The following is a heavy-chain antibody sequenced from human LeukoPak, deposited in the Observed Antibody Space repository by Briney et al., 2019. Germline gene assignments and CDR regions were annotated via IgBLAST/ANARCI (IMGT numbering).Heavy chain of an antibody. CDR1: GGSISSYY. V-gene: IGHV4-59*08. D-gene: IGHD3-9*01. J-gene: IGHJ6*02. CDR2: IYYSGST. CDR3: ARHFEPHYYYYYGMDV. Sequence: SETLSLTCTVSGGSISSYYWSWIRQPPGKGLEWIGYIYYSGSTNYNPSLKSRVTISVDTSENQFSLKLSSVTAADTAVYYCARHFEPHYYYYYGMDVWGQGTTVTVSS.